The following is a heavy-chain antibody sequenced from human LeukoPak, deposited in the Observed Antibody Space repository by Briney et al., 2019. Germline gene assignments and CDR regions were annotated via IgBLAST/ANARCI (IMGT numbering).Heavy chain of an antibody. J-gene: IGHJ4*02. CDR1: RYTFTGYY. D-gene: IGHD1-26*01. Sequence: ASVKVSCKASRYTFTGYYMHWVRQAPGQGLEWMGWINPNSGGTKYAQKFQGRVTMTRDTSISTAYMELSRLRSEDTAVYYCARALRSGSYYEVDYWGQGTLVTVSS. V-gene: IGHV1-2*02. CDR2: INPNSGGT. CDR3: ARALRSGSYYEVDY.